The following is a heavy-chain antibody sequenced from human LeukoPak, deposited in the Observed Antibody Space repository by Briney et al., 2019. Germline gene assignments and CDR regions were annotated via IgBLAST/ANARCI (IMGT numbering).Heavy chain of an antibody. CDR2: INPNSGGT. V-gene: IGHV1-2*02. Sequence: ASVKVSCKASGYTFTGYYMHWVRQAPGQGLEWMGWINPNSGGTNYAQKFQGRVTMTRDTSISTAYMELSRLRSDDTAVYYCARDLDYDILTGYPKNWFDPWGQGTLVTVSS. CDR3: ARDLDYDILTGYPKNWFDP. J-gene: IGHJ5*02. D-gene: IGHD3-9*01. CDR1: GYTFTGYY.